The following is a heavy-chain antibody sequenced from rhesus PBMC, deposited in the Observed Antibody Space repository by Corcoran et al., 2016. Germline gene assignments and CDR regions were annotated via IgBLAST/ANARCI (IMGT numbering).Heavy chain of an antibody. Sequence: QVQLQESGPGLVKPSETLSLTCAFSGYPIGRGSYWAWLLQPPGKGLEYIGFISGSSGITSYNPSLRSRVTISKDTSKNQFSLEVRSLTAADTAVYFCGRRYSSSYFSLDVWGRGVLVTVAS. V-gene: IGHV4-99*01. CDR1: GYPIGRGSY. D-gene: IGHD6-43*01. J-gene: IGHJ5-2*02. CDR3: GRRYSSSYFSLDV. CDR2: ISGSSGIT.